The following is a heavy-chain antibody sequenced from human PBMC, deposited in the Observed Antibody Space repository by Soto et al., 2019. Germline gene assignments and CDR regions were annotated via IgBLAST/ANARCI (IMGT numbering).Heavy chain of an antibody. CDR2: ISYDGSNK. CDR1: GFTFSSYA. J-gene: IGHJ6*02. CDR3: ARVKYYDFWSGPLGYYYYGMDV. D-gene: IGHD3-3*01. V-gene: IGHV3-30-3*01. Sequence: PGGSLRLSCAASGFTFSSYAMHWVRQAPGKGLEWVAVISYDGSNKYYADSVKGRFTISRDNSKNTLYLQMNSLRAEDTAVYYCARVKYYDFWSGPLGYYYYGMDVWGQGTTVTVSS.